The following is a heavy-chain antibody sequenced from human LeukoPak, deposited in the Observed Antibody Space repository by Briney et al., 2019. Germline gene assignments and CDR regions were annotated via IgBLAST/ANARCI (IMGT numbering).Heavy chain of an antibody. D-gene: IGHD2-21*01. CDR2: ISGSGGST. V-gene: IGHV3-23*01. Sequence: GGSLRLSCAASGFTFSSYAMSWVRQAPGKGLEWVSAISGSGGSTYYADYVKGRFTISRDNSKNTLYLQMNSLRAEDTAIFYCAKDPNRYCGGDCYSDYWGQGTLVTVSS. CDR1: GFTFSSYA. CDR3: AKDPNRYCGGDCYSDY. J-gene: IGHJ4*02.